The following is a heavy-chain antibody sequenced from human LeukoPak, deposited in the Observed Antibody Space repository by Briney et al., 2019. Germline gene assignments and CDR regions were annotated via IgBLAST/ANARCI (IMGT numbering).Heavy chain of an antibody. CDR3: ARVGLVGATLPSDY. Sequence: ASVKVSCKASGYTFTGYYMHWVRQAPGQGLEWMGWINPNSGRTNYAQKFQGRVTMTGDTSISTAYMELSRLRSDDTAVYYCARVGLVGATLPSDYWGQGTLVTVSS. CDR2: INPNSGRT. V-gene: IGHV1-2*02. D-gene: IGHD1-26*01. J-gene: IGHJ4*02. CDR1: GYTFTGYY.